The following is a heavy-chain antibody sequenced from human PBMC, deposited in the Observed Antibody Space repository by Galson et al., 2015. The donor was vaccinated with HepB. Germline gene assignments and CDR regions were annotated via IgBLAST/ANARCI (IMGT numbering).Heavy chain of an antibody. V-gene: IGHV1-18*01. CDR3: ARDGGDYGDYFTPGYFDL. CDR1: GYTFTSYG. Sequence: SVKVSCKASGYTFTSYGISWVRQAPGQGLEWMGWISAYNGNTNYAQKLQGRVTMTTDTSTSTAYMELRSLRSDDTAVYYCARDGGDYGDYFTPGYFDLWGRGTLVTVSS. CDR2: ISAYNGNT. J-gene: IGHJ2*01. D-gene: IGHD4-17*01.